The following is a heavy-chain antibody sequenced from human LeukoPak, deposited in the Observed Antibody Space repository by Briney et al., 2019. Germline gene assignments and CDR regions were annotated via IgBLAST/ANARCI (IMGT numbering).Heavy chain of an antibody. J-gene: IGHJ3*02. CDR1: GGSISSGGYY. Sequence: SETLSLTCTVSGGSISSGGYYWSWIRQHPGKGLEWIGYIYYSGSTYYNSSLKSRVTISVDTSKNQFSLKLSSVTAADTAVYYCAREVVGAISVAFDIWGQGTMVTVSS. D-gene: IGHD1-26*01. V-gene: IGHV4-31*03. CDR3: AREVVGAISVAFDI. CDR2: IYYSGST.